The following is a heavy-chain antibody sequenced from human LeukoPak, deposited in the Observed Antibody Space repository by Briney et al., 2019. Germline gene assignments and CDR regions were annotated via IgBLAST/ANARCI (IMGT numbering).Heavy chain of an antibody. CDR3: ARYGGGPPHYFDY. Sequence: SETLSLTCTVSGGSISSGGYYWSWIRQHPGKGLEWIGYIYYSGSTYYNPSLKSRVTISVDTSKNQFSLKLSSVTAADTAVYYCARYGGGPPHYFDYWGQGTLITVSS. J-gene: IGHJ4*02. D-gene: IGHD2-15*01. CDR1: GGSISSGGYY. CDR2: IYYSGST. V-gene: IGHV4-31*03.